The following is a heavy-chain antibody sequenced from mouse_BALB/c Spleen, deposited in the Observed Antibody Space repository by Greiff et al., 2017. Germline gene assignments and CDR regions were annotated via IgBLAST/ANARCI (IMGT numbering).Heavy chain of an antibody. J-gene: IGHJ1*01. Sequence: EVQGVESGGGLVQPGGSLRLSCATSGFTFTDYYMSWVRQPPGKALEWLGFIRNKANGYTTEYSASVKGRFTISRDNSQSILYLQMNTLRAEDSAAYYCARDMGGYGYLDVWGAGTTVTVSS. V-gene: IGHV7-3*02. CDR1: GFTFTDYY. CDR3: ARDMGGYGYLDV. CDR2: IRNKANGYTT.